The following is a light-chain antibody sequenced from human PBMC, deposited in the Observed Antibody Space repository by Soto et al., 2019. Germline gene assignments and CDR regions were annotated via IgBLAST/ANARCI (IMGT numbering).Light chain of an antibody. V-gene: IGKV3D-15*01. Sequence: EIVMTQSPATLSVSPGERATLSCRASQSVSSNLAWYQQKPGQAPRLLIYGASSRGTGIPDRFSGSGSGTDFSLTISSLKPEDFAIYYCQQRSIGPPWTFGQGTKVDIK. CDR1: QSVSSN. J-gene: IGKJ1*01. CDR3: QQRSIGPPWT. CDR2: GAS.